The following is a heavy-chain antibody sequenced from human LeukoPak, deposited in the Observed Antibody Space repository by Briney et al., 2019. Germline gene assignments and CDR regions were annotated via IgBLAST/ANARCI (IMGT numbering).Heavy chain of an antibody. J-gene: IGHJ4*02. CDR3: AKDRWALLRPGEFDY. V-gene: IGHV3-30*02. CDR2: IRYDGSNK. Sequence: GGSLRLSCAASGFTFNIYGMHWVRQAPGKGLEWVAFIRYDGSNKYYADSVKGRFTISRDNSKNTLYLQMNSLGAEDTAVYYCAKDRWALLRPGEFDYWGQGTLVTISS. D-gene: IGHD1-26*01. CDR1: GFTFNIYG.